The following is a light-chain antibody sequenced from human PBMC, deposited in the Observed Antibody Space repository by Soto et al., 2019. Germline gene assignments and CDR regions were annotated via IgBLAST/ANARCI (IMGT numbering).Light chain of an antibody. CDR2: GAS. J-gene: IGKJ4*01. V-gene: IGKV3-15*01. CDR3: QQYNNWPLT. Sequence: EIVMTQSPATLSVSPGERATLSCRASQSISSNLAWYQQKFGQAPRLLIYGASTRATGIPARFAGSGSGTEFTLTISSLQSEDFAVYSCQQYNNWPLTFGGGTKVEIK. CDR1: QSISSN.